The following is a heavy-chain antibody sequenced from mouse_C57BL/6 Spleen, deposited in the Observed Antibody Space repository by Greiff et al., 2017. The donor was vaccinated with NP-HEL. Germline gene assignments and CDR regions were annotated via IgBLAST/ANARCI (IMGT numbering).Heavy chain of an antibody. D-gene: IGHD1-1*01. CDR3: ARSGITTVVAGGYFDY. CDR2: IYPRSGNT. V-gene: IGHV1-81*01. CDR1: GYTFTSYG. Sequence: VKLVESGAELARPGASVKLSCKASGYTFTSYGISWVKQRTGQGLEWIGEIYPRSGNTYYNEKFKGKATLTADKSSSTAYMELRSLTSEDSAVYFCARSGITTVVAGGYFDYWGQGTTLTVSS. J-gene: IGHJ2*01.